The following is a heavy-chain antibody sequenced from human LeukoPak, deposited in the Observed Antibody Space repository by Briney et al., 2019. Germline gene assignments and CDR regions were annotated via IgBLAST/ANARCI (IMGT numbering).Heavy chain of an antibody. J-gene: IGHJ6*03. D-gene: IGHD5-18*01. Sequence: PSQTLSLTCTVSGGSIRSGSYYWSWIRQPAGKGLEWIGHIYTRGTTNYNPSVKSRVTVSLDTSNNQISLKLSSVTAADTAIYYCARVYTVMGATTVDHYHYYMDVWGKGTTAAVSS. CDR3: ARVYTVMGATTVDHYHYYMDV. CDR2: IYTRGTT. CDR1: GGSIRSGSYY. V-gene: IGHV4-61*09.